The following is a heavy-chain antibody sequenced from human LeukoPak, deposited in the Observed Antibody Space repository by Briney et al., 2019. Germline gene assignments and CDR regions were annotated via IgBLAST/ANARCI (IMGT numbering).Heavy chain of an antibody. J-gene: IGHJ6*03. Sequence: KASETLSLTCTVSGGSISSYWSWIRQPAGKGLEWIGRIYTSGSTNYNPSLKSRVTISVDTSKNQFSLKLSSVTAADTAVYYCARDILRYYYMDVWGKGTTVTISS. V-gene: IGHV4-4*07. CDR2: IYTSGST. D-gene: IGHD3-9*01. CDR3: ARDILRYYYMDV. CDR1: GGSISSY.